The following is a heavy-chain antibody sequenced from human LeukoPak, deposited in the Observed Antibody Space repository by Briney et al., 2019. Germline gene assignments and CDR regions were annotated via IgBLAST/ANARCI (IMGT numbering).Heavy chain of an antibody. CDR1: GGSISGSSYY. CDR3: ARYTSSWYLGDGHFDY. CDR2: IYYSGST. D-gene: IGHD6-13*01. J-gene: IGHJ4*02. Sequence: PSETLSLTCTVSGGSISGSSYYWGWIRQPPGKGLEWIGSIYYSGSTYYNPSLKSRLTISVDTSKNQFSLKLSSVTAADTAVYYCARYTSSWYLGDGHFDYWGQGTLVTVSS. V-gene: IGHV4-39*01.